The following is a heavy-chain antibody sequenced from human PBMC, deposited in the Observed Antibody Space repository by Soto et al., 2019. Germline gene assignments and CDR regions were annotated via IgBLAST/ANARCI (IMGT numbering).Heavy chain of an antibody. CDR1: GYTFTNYG. V-gene: IGHV1-18*04. D-gene: IGHD2-2*01. Sequence: ASVKVSCKASGYTFTNYGISWVRQAPGQGLQWMGWISAYNDNTNYAQKLQGRVTMTTDKSTSTAYMELRSLTSDDTAVYYCARASRSLGYCSSTSCSNGDFWGQGTLVTVSS. J-gene: IGHJ4*02. CDR2: ISAYNDNT. CDR3: ARASRSLGYCSSTSCSNGDF.